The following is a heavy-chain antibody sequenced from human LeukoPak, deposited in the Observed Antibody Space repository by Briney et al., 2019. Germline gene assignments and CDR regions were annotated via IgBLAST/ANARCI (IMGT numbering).Heavy chain of an antibody. CDR1: GGSISSYY. CDR3: ARVSSGWHWADY. J-gene: IGHJ4*02. Sequence: SETLSLTCTVSGGSISSYYWSWIRQPPGKGLEWIGYIYYSGSTNYNPSLKSRVTISVDTSKNQFSLKLSSVTAADTAVYYCARVSSGWHWADYWGQGTLVTVSS. V-gene: IGHV4-59*01. D-gene: IGHD6-19*01. CDR2: IYYSGST.